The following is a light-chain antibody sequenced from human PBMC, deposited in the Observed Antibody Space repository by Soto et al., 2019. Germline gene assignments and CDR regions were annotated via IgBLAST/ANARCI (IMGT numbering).Light chain of an antibody. J-gene: IGLJ3*02. V-gene: IGLV2-14*01. CDR3: SSDTGRRTWV. CDR2: EVY. CDR1: SSAVGCYNH. Sequence: QSALTQPASVSGSPGQSIAISCTVTSSAVGCYNHVSWYLQHPGKAPRLIIYEVYNRPSGVPNRFSGSKSGNTASLTISGRQAEYEADYYRSSDTGRRTWVFGGGTKVTVL.